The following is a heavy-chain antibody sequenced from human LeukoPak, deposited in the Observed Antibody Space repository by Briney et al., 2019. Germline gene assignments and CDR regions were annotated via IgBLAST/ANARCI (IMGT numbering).Heavy chain of an antibody. CDR2: INHSGST. J-gene: IGHJ5*02. CDR3: ATTPTTSPGEWKLRPYNWFDP. CDR1: GGSFSGYY. D-gene: IGHD1-26*01. V-gene: IGHV4-34*01. Sequence: SETLSLTCAVYGGSFSGYYWSWIRQPPGKGLEWIGEINHSGSTNYNPSLKSRVTISVDTSKNQFSLKLSSVTAADTAVYYCATTPTTSPGEWKLRPYNWFDPWGQGTLVTVSS.